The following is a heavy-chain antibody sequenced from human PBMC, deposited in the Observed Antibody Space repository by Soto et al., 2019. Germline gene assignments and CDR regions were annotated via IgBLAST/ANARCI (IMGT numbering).Heavy chain of an antibody. D-gene: IGHD6-19*01. Sequence: QVQLVQSGAEVKKPGASVKVSCKASGYTFTSYGISWVQQAPGQGLEWMGWISAYNGNTNYAQKLHGRVTMTTDTSTSTAYMVLRSLRADDTAVYYCARDVLGSGWAHPSYFDLWGRGTLVTVSS. CDR2: ISAYNGNT. V-gene: IGHV1-18*01. CDR1: GYTFTSYG. CDR3: ARDVLGSGWAHPSYFDL. J-gene: IGHJ2*01.